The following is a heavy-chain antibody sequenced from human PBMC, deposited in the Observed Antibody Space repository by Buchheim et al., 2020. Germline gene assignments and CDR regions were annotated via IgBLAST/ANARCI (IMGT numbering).Heavy chain of an antibody. D-gene: IGHD5-18*01. CDR3: AKERLARYGRSGPLHTSNYFDY. V-gene: IGHV3-23*01. Sequence: EVQLSESGGGFVQPGGSLRLSCAASGFTFSSYAMSWVRQAPGKGLEWVSSISGIGGTTYYADSAKGRFTISRDNSKNKLYLQVNSLNAEHTAVYYCAKERLARYGRSGPLHTSNYFDYLGQGTL. CDR2: ISGIGGTT. J-gene: IGHJ4*02. CDR1: GFTFSSYA.